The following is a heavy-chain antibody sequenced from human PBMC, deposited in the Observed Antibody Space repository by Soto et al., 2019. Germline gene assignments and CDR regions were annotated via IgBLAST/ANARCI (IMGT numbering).Heavy chain of an antibody. CDR1: GFTFSSYG. V-gene: IGHV3-30*18. J-gene: IGHJ4*02. CDR3: AKGASIFGVVNDPCFDY. CDR2: ISYDGSNK. Sequence: QVQLVESGGGVVQPGRPLRLSCAASGFTFSSYGMHWVRQAPGKGLEWVAVISYDGSNKYYADSVKGRFTISRDNSKNTLYLQMNSLRAEDTAVYYCAKGASIFGVVNDPCFDYWGQGTLGTGS. D-gene: IGHD3-3*02.